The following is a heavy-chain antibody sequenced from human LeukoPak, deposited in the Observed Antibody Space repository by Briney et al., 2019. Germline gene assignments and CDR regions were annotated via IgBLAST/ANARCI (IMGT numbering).Heavy chain of an antibody. CDR3: ARSTVVTPGNYYYYGTDV. V-gene: IGHV3-30*04. D-gene: IGHD4-23*01. J-gene: IGHJ6*02. Sequence: PGGSLRLSCAASGFTFSSYAMHWVRQAPGKGLEWVAVISYDGSNKYYADSVKGRFTISRDNSKNTLYLQMNSLRAEDTAVYYCARSTVVTPGNYYYYGTDVWGQGTTVTVSS. CDR2: ISYDGSNK. CDR1: GFTFSSYA.